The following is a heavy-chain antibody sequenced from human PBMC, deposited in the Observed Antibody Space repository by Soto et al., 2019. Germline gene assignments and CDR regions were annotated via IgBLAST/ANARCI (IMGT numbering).Heavy chain of an antibody. CDR3: AEEDRVVVVPAAISGYFQH. V-gene: IGHV3-23*01. D-gene: IGHD2-2*01. CDR2: ISGSGGST. J-gene: IGHJ1*01. CDR1: GFTFSSYA. Sequence: EVQLLESGGGLVQPGGSLRLSCAASGFTFSSYAMSWVRQAPGKGLEWVSAISGSGGSTYYADSVKGRFTISRDNSKNTLYLQMNSLRAEDTAVYYCAEEDRVVVVPAAISGYFQHWGQGTLVTVSS.